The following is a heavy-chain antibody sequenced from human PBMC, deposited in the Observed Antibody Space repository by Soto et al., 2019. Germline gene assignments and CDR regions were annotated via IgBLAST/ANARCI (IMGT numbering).Heavy chain of an antibody. Sequence: GSRRLSCVASGFTFNKYSLAWVRQAPGKGLEWVSAISGSGASTYDADSVKGRFTISRDNSNNTLYLQMNSLRAEDTAVYYCAKTPGVITVITSFDHWAREPRSPSPQ. J-gene: IGHJ4*02. CDR2: ISGSGAST. CDR1: GFTFNKYS. CDR3: AKTPGVITVITSFDH. D-gene: IGHD3-16*01. V-gene: IGHV3-23*01.